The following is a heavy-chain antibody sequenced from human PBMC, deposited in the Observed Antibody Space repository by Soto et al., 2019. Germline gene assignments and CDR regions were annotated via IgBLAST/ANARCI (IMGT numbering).Heavy chain of an antibody. CDR2: IRSNTAIT. D-gene: IGHD2-15*01. V-gene: IGHV3-23*01. CDR3: AKASGGGWPYYFEA. Sequence: GGSPSPSFVPSEFPFNPYLMAWARQPPGKGLEWVSAIRSNTAITCYSDSMRGRFTISRVNAENTIFLQRNSLRVEDSAVYCCAKASGGGWPYYFEAWGEGTLVSVSS. J-gene: IGHJ4*02. CDR1: EFPFNPYL.